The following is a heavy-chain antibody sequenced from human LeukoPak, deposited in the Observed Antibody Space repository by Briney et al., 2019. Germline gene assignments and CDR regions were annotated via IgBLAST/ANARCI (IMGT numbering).Heavy chain of an antibody. Sequence: ETLSLTCAVYGGSFSGYYWSWVRQAPGKGLEWVSVIYSGGSTYYADSVKGRFTISRDNSKNTLYLQMNSLRAEDTAVYYCAGGAYGDYISGFDYWGQGTLVTVSS. D-gene: IGHD4-17*01. CDR2: IYSGGST. CDR3: AGGAYGDYISGFDY. CDR1: GGSFSGYY. J-gene: IGHJ4*02. V-gene: IGHV3-66*01.